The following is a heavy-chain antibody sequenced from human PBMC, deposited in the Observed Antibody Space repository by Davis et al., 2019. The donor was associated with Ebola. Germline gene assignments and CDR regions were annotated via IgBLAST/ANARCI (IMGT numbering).Heavy chain of an antibody. V-gene: IGHV1-8*01. D-gene: IGHD2-21*02. CDR1: GYIFSNYD. Sequence: AASAKVSCKASGYIFSNYDINWVRQARGQGLEWMGWMNPYSGNTGYIEKFQGRVTMTRDPSINTAYMDLSSLTPDDTAVYYCTRGYSPKCRTGDCVNDFWGQGTLVTVSS. CDR3: TRGYSPKCRTGDCVNDF. J-gene: IGHJ4*02. CDR2: MNPYSGNT.